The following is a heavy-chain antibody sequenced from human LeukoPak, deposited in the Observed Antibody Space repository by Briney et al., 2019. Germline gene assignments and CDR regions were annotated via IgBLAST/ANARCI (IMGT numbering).Heavy chain of an antibody. CDR3: ARRGYSYGSDY. CDR2: IWYDGSNK. J-gene: IGHJ4*02. V-gene: IGHV3-30*19. D-gene: IGHD5-18*01. CDR1: GFTFSSYG. Sequence: GGSLRLSCAASGFTFSSYGMHWVRQASGKGLEWVAVIWYDGSNKYYADSVKGRFTISRDNSKNTLYLQMNSLRAEDTAVYYCARRGYSYGSDYWGQGTLVTVSS.